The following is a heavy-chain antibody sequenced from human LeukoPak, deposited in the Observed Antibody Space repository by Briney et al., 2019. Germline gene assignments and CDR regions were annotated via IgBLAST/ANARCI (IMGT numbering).Heavy chain of an antibody. J-gene: IGHJ5*02. V-gene: IGHV1-18*01. D-gene: IGHD3-22*01. CDR1: GGTFSSYA. Sequence: ASVKVSCKASGGTFSSYAISWVRQAPGQGLEWMGWISAYNGNTNYAQKLQGRVTMTTDTSTSTAYMELRSLRSDDTAVYYCARVHYDSSGYYYSGEEAFNWFDPWGQGTLVTVSS. CDR3: ARVHYDSSGYYYSGEEAFNWFDP. CDR2: ISAYNGNT.